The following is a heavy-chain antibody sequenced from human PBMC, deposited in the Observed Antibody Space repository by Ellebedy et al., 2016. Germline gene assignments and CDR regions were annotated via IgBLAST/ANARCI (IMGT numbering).Heavy chain of an antibody. Sequence: GGSLRLXXAASGFTFNNYAMSWVRQAPGKGLEWVIAISGSGDSADSVKGRFTISRDNSKNKLYLQMNSLRAEDSAVYYCAKESGGYRGFFEDWGQGTLVTVSS. CDR2: ISGSGD. CDR1: GFTFNNYA. J-gene: IGHJ4*02. CDR3: AKESGGYRGFFED. D-gene: IGHD6-25*01. V-gene: IGHV3-23*01.